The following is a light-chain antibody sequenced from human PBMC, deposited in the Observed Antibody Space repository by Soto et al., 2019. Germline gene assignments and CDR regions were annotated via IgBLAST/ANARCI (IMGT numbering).Light chain of an antibody. Sequence: EIVLTQSPGTLSLSPGERATLSCRASQSITSSYLAWYQHKPGQAPRLLIYGASRRATGIPDRFGGSGSGTDFTLTISRLEPEDFAVYYCQQYGSSPFTFGPGTKVDIK. CDR2: GAS. J-gene: IGKJ3*01. CDR3: QQYGSSPFT. CDR1: QSITSSY. V-gene: IGKV3-20*01.